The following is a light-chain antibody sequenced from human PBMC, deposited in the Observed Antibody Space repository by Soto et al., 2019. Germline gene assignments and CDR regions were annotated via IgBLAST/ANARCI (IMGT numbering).Light chain of an antibody. V-gene: IGKV1-33*01. Sequence: DIQLTQSPSSLSASVGDRVTISCQATQDISNYLNWYQQKPGKAPKLLIYDVYNLEAGVPSRFSGGGSGTHFTFTISSLQPEDIATYYCEQYDNLVLSFGGGTKVEIK. J-gene: IGKJ4*01. CDR3: EQYDNLVLS. CDR2: DVY. CDR1: QDISNY.